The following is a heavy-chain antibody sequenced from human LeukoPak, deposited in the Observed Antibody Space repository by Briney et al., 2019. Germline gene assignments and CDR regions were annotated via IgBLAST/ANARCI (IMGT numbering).Heavy chain of an antibody. V-gene: IGHV1-8*01. CDR3: AKTSFFYCSSTSCNYFDY. J-gene: IGHJ4*02. Sequence: ASVTVSCKASGYTFTSYDINWVRQATGQGLEWMGWMNPNSGNTGYAQKFQGRVTMTRNTSISTAYMELSSLRSEDTAVYYCAKTSFFYCSSTSCNYFDYWGQGTLVTVSS. CDR2: MNPNSGNT. CDR1: GYTFTSYD. D-gene: IGHD2-2*01.